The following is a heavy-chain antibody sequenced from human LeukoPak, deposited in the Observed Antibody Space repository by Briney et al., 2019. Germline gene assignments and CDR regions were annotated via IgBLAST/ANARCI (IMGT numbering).Heavy chain of an antibody. Sequence: SETLSLTCTVSGGSISSSSYYWGWIRQPPGKGLEWIGSIYYSGSTYFNPSLKSRVTISVDTSKNQFSLKLSSVTAADTAVYYCARMMYYYDSSGYYGLEPYYFDYWGQGTLVTVSS. CDR2: IYYSGST. V-gene: IGHV4-39*07. CDR3: ARMMYYYDSSGYYGLEPYYFDY. CDR1: GGSISSSSYY. D-gene: IGHD3-22*01. J-gene: IGHJ4*02.